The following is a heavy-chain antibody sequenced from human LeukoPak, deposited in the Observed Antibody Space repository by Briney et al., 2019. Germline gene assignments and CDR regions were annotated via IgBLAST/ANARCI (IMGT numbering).Heavy chain of an antibody. Sequence: GGSLRLSCAASGFTFSNARMSWVRQAPGKGLEWVGRIKSKTDGGTTDYAAPVKGRFTISRDDSKNTLYLQMNSLKTEDTAVYYCTKDDSSGYYLDYGMDVWGQGTTVTVSS. D-gene: IGHD3-22*01. CDR2: IKSKTDGGTT. CDR1: GFTFSNAR. CDR3: TKDDSSGYYLDYGMDV. J-gene: IGHJ6*02. V-gene: IGHV3-15*01.